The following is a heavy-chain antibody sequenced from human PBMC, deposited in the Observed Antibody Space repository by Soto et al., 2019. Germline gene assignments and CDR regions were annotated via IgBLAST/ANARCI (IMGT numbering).Heavy chain of an antibody. D-gene: IGHD3-3*01. Sequence: SETLSLTCTVSGCSISSYYWSWIRQPPGKGLEWIGYIYYSGSTNYNPSLKSRVTISVDTSKNQFSLKLSSVTAADTAVYYCARVLFGRGNWFDPWGQGTRVTVS. J-gene: IGHJ5*02. CDR1: GCSISSYY. V-gene: IGHV4-59*01. CDR3: ARVLFGRGNWFDP. CDR2: IYYSGST.